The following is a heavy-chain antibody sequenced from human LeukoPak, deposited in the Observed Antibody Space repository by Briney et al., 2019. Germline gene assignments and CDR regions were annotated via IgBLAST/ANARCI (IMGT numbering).Heavy chain of an antibody. CDR2: TSGSI. CDR1: GASISSHY. J-gene: IGHJ6*03. V-gene: IGHV4-59*11. Sequence: SETLSLTCAVSGASISSHYWSWIRQPPGKGLEWIGYTSGSISDNPSLKSRVAVSVDPSQNQVSLSLTSATAADTAVHYCARVLAIFGLDTTDFYMDVWGKGTTVTVSS. D-gene: IGHD3/OR15-3a*01. CDR3: ARVLAIFGLDTTDFYMDV.